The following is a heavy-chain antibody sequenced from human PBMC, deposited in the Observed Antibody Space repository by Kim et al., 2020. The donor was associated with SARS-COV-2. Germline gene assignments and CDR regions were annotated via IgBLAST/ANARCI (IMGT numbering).Heavy chain of an antibody. Sequence: PSLNSRVTISVDTSKNQCSLKLSSVTAADTAVYYCARTGTTVTTPGWFDPWGQGTLVTVSS. D-gene: IGHD4-17*01. CDR3: ARTGTTVTTPGWFDP. V-gene: IGHV4-39*01. J-gene: IGHJ5*02.